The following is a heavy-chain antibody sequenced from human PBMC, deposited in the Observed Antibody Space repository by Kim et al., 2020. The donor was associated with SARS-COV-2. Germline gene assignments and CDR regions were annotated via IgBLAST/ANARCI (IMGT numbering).Heavy chain of an antibody. J-gene: IGHJ6*02. CDR1: GFTFSSYE. CDR3: ARSTELESRYYYYGMDV. V-gene: IGHV3-48*03. CDR2: ISSSGSTI. D-gene: IGHD1-7*01. Sequence: GGSLRLSCAASGFTFSSYEMNWVRQAPGKGLEWVSYISSSGSTIYYADSVKGRFTISRDNAKNSLYLQMNSLRAEDTAVYYCARSTELESRYYYYGMDVWGQGTTVTVSS.